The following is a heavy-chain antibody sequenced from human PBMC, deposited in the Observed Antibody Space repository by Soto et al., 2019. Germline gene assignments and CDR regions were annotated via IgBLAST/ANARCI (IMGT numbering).Heavy chain of an antibody. D-gene: IGHD2-2*01. J-gene: IGHJ4*02. CDR2: ITDSSSTI. Sequence: GGSLRLSCAASGFTFSSYDMNWVRQAPGRGLEWVSYITDSSSTIQYADSVKGRFTTSRDNGKNSLYLQMNSLRAEDTAVYYCARDKGSSSWHSFDYWGQGTLVTVSS. V-gene: IGHV3-48*01. CDR1: GFTFSSYD. CDR3: ARDKGSSSWHSFDY.